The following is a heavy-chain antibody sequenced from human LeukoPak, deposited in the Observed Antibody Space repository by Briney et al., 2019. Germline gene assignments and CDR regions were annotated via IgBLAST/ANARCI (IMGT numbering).Heavy chain of an antibody. Sequence: ASVKVSCKTSGYTFTTYVVSWVRQAPGQGLAWMGWVSGYTGNTNYAERFQGRVTMTIDTSTSTVYMELTSLRSDDTAVYYCARGEVSASLYYFDFWGQGTLVTVS. CDR2: VSGYTGNT. CDR3: ARGEVSASLYYFDF. D-gene: IGHD2-2*01. J-gene: IGHJ4*02. V-gene: IGHV1-18*01. CDR1: GYTFTTYV.